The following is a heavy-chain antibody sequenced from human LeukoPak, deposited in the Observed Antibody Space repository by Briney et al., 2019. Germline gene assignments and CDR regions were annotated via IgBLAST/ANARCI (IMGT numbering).Heavy chain of an antibody. J-gene: IGHJ4*02. CDR1: GGSIRSYN. Sequence: SETLSLTCTVSGGSIRSYNRSWIRQPPGKELEWIGNIYYSGSTNHNPSLKSRVTISGDTSKNQFSLNLSSVTAADTAVYYCARVKGVARFDYWGRGTLVTVSS. CDR2: IYYSGST. D-gene: IGHD3-10*01. CDR3: ARVKGVARFDY. V-gene: IGHV4-59*01.